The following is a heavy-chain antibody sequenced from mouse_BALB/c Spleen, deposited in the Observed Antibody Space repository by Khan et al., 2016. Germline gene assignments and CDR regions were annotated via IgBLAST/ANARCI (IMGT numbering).Heavy chain of an antibody. V-gene: IGHV14-3*02. CDR3: ALYYYGSYAMDY. J-gene: IGHJ4*01. Sequence: VQLQQAGAELVKSGATVKLSCTASGLNIKDTYMYWLKQWPEQGLEWIGRIDPPNGNTKYDPKFQGKATITADTSSNTAYLQLSSLTSEDTAVYYCALYYYGSYAMDYWGHGTSVTVSS. D-gene: IGHD1-1*01. CDR2: IDPPNGNT. CDR1: GLNIKDTY.